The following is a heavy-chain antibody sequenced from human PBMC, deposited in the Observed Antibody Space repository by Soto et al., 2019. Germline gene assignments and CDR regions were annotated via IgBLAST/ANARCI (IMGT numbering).Heavy chain of an antibody. V-gene: IGHV1-69*12. Sequence: QVQLVQSGAEVKKPGSSVKVSCKASGGTFSSYAISWVRQAPGHGLEWMEGFIPIFGTANYAQKFQGRDTITADESSSTAYRELGSLRSEDTAVYYCARAPLKGVIVPLAFDIWGQGTMVTVSS. CDR1: GGTFSSYA. CDR3: ARAPLKGVIVPLAFDI. D-gene: IGHD3-16*02. CDR2: FIPIFGTA. J-gene: IGHJ3*02.